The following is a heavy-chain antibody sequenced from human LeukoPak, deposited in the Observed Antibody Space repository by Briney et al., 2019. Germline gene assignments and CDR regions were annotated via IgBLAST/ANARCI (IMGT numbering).Heavy chain of an antibody. CDR3: AKDARRSDGWYFFDH. CDR2: ISDSGDTT. J-gene: IGHJ4*02. V-gene: IGHV3-23*01. D-gene: IGHD6-19*01. Sequence: GGSLRLSCAASGFXFSSQAMGWVRQAPGKGLEWASVISDSGDTTYYADSVKGRFTISRDNSKNTLYLQMNSLRAEDTAIYYCAKDARRSDGWYFFDHWGQGALVTVSS. CDR1: GFXFSSQA.